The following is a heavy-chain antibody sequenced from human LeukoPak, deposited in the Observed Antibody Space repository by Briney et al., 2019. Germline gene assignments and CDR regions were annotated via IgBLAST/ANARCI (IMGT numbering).Heavy chain of an antibody. J-gene: IGHJ5*02. Sequence: SETLSLTCTVSGGSISSYYWSWIRQAPGKGLEWIGYVYYSGTTNYNPSLKSRVTISVDTSKNQFSLKLSSVTAADTAVYYCARGHQDYYRRRAGFDPWGQGTLVTVSS. V-gene: IGHV4-59*12. CDR2: VYYSGTT. CDR3: ARGHQDYYRRRAGFDP. CDR1: GGSISSYY. D-gene: IGHD3-10*01.